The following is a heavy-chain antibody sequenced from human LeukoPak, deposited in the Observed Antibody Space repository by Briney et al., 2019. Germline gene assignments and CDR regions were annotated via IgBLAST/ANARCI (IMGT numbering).Heavy chain of an antibody. V-gene: IGHV3-7*01. CDR1: GFTFSSYW. J-gene: IGHJ4*02. CDR3: ARDPGIAARPSLFDY. Sequence: GGSLRLSCAASGFTFSSYWMSWVRQAPGKGLEWVANIKQDGSEKYYVDSVKGRFTISRDNAKNSLYLQMNSLRDEDTAVYYCARDPGIAARPSLFDYWGQGTLVTVSS. CDR2: IKQDGSEK. D-gene: IGHD6-6*01.